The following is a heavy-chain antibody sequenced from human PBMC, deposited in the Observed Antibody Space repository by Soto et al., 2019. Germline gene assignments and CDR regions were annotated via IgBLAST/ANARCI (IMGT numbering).Heavy chain of an antibody. CDR3: ARDLMITFGGVSRSGAFDI. Sequence: VKVSCKASGYTFTSYAMHWVRQAPGQRLERMGWINAGNGNTKYSQKFQGRVTITRDTSASTAYMELSSLRSEDTAVYYSARDLMITFGGVSRSGAFDIWGQGTMVTVSS. D-gene: IGHD3-16*01. CDR1: GYTFTSYA. J-gene: IGHJ3*02. V-gene: IGHV1-3*01. CDR2: INAGNGNT.